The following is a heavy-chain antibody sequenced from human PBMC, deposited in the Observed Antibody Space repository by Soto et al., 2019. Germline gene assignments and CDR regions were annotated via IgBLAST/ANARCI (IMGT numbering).Heavy chain of an antibody. CDR3: ARVRHDDFDI. V-gene: IGHV3-11*05. CDR1: GFTFSDYY. J-gene: IGHJ3*02. D-gene: IGHD3-16*01. CDR2: ISSSRSYT. Sequence: QVQLVESGGGLVKPGGSLRLSCAASGFTFSDYYMNWIRQAPGKGLEWVSYISSSRSYTNYADSVKGRFTISRDNAKNSLYLQMNRLRAEDTAVYYCARVRHDDFDIWGQGTMVTVSS.